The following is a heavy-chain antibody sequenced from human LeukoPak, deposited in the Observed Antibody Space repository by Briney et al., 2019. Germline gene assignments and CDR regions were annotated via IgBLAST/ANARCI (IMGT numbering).Heavy chain of an antibody. CDR1: GFTFNTYF. CDR3: ARGHYYGMDV. CDR2: INSDGSGT. Sequence: GGSLRLSCAASGFTFNTYFMSWVRQAPGKGLVWVSRINSDGSGTSHADSVKGRFTTSRDNAKNTLYLQMNSLRAEDTAVYYCARGHYYGMDVWGQGTTVTVSS. J-gene: IGHJ6*02. V-gene: IGHV3-74*01.